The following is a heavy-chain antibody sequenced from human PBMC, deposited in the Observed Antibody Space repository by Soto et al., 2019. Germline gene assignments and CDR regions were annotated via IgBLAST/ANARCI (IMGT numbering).Heavy chain of an antibody. CDR3: AGPRYYDFWSGYPPRYYGMDV. D-gene: IGHD3-3*01. CDR2: INAGNGNT. V-gene: IGHV1-3*01. Sequence: ASVKVSGKASGYTFTSYAMHWVRQAPGQRLKWMGWINAGNGNTKYSQKFQGGVTITRDTSASTAYMELSSLRSEDTAVYYCAGPRYYDFWSGYPPRYYGMDVWGQGTTVTVSS. J-gene: IGHJ6*02. CDR1: GYTFTSYA.